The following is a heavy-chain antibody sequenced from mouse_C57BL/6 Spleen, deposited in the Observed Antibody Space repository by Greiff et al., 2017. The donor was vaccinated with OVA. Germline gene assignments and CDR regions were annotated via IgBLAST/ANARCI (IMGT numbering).Heavy chain of an antibody. D-gene: IGHD2-3*01. CDR2: ISDGGSYT. V-gene: IGHV5-4*01. CDR3: ARYGGLLDYFDY. Sequence: EVQGVESGGGLVKPGGSLKLSCAASGFTFSSYAMSWVRQTPEKRLEWVATISDGGSYTYYPDNVKGRFTISRDNAKNNLYLQMSHLKSEDTAMYYCARYGGLLDYFDYWGQGTTLTVSS. J-gene: IGHJ2*01. CDR1: GFTFSSYA.